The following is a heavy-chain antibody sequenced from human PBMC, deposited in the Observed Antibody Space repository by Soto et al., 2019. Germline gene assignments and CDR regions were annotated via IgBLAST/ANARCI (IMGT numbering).Heavy chain of an antibody. J-gene: IGHJ4*02. CDR2: IRSKANSYAT. D-gene: IGHD3-10*01. V-gene: IGHV3-73*02. CDR1: GFTFSGSA. Sequence: EVQVVESGGGLVQPGGSLKLSCAASGFTFSGSAMHWVRQASGKGLEWLGRIRSKANSYATAYAASVKGRFTISRDDSXXTAYLQMNSLKTEDTAVYYCTYVGDRWFGERADDYWGQGTLATVSS. CDR3: TYVGDRWFGERADDY.